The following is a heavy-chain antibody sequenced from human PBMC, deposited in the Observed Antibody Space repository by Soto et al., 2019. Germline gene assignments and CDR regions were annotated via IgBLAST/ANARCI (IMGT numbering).Heavy chain of an antibody. CDR3: AHRPSGWYLFDY. J-gene: IGHJ4*02. CDR1: GFSLSTSGLG. V-gene: IGHV2-5*01. D-gene: IGHD6-19*01. CDR2: IYWNDDK. Sequence: QITLKESGPTLVRPTQTLTLTCTFSGFSLSTSGLGVGWICQPPGKALEWLALIYWNDDKRYSPSLKARITITKDTSKNQVVLTMTNMDPVDTATYYCAHRPSGWYLFDYWGQGTLVTVSS.